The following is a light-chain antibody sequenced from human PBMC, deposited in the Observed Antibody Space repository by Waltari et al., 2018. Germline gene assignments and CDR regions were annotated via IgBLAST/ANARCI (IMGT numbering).Light chain of an antibody. V-gene: IGLV3-1*01. J-gene: IGLJ2*01. CDR2: QDN. CDR1: NLGNRY. CDR3: QAWDSSSTVV. Sequence: VLTQPPSVSVSPGQTASITCSGDNLGNRYVSWYKQAPGQSPILVIYQDNKRPSGIPERVSGSNSGNTATLTISVTQAVDEADYSCQAWDSSSTVVFGGGTKLTVL.